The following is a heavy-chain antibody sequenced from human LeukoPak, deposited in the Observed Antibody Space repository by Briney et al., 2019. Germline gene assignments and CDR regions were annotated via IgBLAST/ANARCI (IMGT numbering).Heavy chain of an antibody. CDR3: ARDSDGCSGGSCYSFDY. J-gene: IGHJ4*02. Sequence: VKGRFTISRDKSKNTLYLQMNSLRAEDTAVYYCARDSDGCSGGSCYSFDYWGQGTLVTVSS. D-gene: IGHD2-15*01. V-gene: IGHV3-30*01.